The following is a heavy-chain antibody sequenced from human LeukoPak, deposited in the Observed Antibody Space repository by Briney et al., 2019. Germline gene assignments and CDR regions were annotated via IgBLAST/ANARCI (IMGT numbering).Heavy chain of an antibody. Sequence: PSETLSLTSTVTGGSITSGNYYWRWLRQPPGKGLEWIGRVYYSGSTYYNPPLKSRVTISRDTSKNQFSLKLNSVTAADTAVYYCARRTMNNFDYWGQGALVTVSS. CDR2: VYYSGST. D-gene: IGHD1-1*01. CDR1: GGSITSGNYY. CDR3: ARRTMNNFDY. V-gene: IGHV4-39*01. J-gene: IGHJ4*02.